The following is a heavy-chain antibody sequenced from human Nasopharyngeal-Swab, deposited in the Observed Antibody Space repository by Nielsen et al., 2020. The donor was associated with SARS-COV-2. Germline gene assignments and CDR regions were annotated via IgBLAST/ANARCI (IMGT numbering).Heavy chain of an antibody. CDR1: GYSIRSGYK. V-gene: IGHV4-38-2*02. CDR2: IYHSGST. Sequence: SETLSLTCTVSGYSIRSGYKWGWSRHPPGRGLEWIGSIYHSGSTYYNPSLKSRVTISVDTSKNQFCLKLSLVTAADTAVYYCARVGARDYVWGSYRPTPGGYWGQGTLVTVSS. CDR3: ARVGARDYVWGSYRPTPGGY. D-gene: IGHD3-16*02. J-gene: IGHJ4*02.